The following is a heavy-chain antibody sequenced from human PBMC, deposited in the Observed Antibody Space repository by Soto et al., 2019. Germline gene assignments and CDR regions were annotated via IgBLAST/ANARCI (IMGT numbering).Heavy chain of an antibody. D-gene: IGHD3-10*01. V-gene: IGHV3-30-3*01. J-gene: IGHJ6*02. CDR1: GFTFSSYA. CDR3: ARWDDYYGSGSYPAILDV. CDR2: ISYDGSNK. Sequence: GGSLRLSCAASGFTFSSYAMHWVRQAPGKGLEWVAVISYDGSNKYYADSVKGRFTISRDNSKNTLYLQMNSLRAEDTAVYYCARWDDYYGSGSYPAILDVWGQGTTVTVSS.